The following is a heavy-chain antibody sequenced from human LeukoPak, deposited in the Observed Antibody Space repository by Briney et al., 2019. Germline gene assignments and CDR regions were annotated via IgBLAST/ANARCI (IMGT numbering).Heavy chain of an antibody. J-gene: IGHJ4*02. CDR1: GYTFSGYY. CDR2: INPNRGGT. CDR3: ARQYYYDSSGSYYFDY. Sequence: GASVKVSCKASGYTFSGYYMHWVRQAPGQGLEWMGWINPNRGGTYYAQKSQGRVTMTRDTSISTAYMELSRLRSDDTAVYYCARQYYYDSSGSYYFDYWGQGTLVTVSS. D-gene: IGHD3-22*01. V-gene: IGHV1-2*02.